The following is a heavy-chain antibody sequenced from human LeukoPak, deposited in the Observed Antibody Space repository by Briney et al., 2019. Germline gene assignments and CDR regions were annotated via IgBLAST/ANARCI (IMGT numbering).Heavy chain of an antibody. V-gene: IGHV3-7*03. Sequence: PGGSLRLSCAGSGLTFINYWMTWVRQVPGKGLEWVASINRDGSGKYYVPSVRGRFTISKDDAKDSLYLQMDSLRTEDTAIYYGARVVYSGNGNTYGGEGTLVTVYS. CDR2: INRDGSGK. D-gene: IGHD1-26*01. J-gene: IGHJ4*02. CDR1: GLTFINYW. CDR3: ARVVYSGNGNTY.